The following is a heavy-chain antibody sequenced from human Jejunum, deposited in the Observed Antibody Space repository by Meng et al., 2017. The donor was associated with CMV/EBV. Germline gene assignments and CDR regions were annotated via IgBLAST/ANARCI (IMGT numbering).Heavy chain of an antibody. V-gene: IGHV3-7*02. CDR3: AKYNYGIDY. D-gene: IGHD5-18*01. J-gene: IGHJ4*02. CDR1: GFTFSSYW. Sequence: VQRVGSGGGLVQPGGSLRLSCAASGFTFSSYWMTWVRQAPGKGLEWVANIKTDGSDKNYVDSVKGRFTISRDNAQNSLYLQMNSLRAEDTAVYYCAKYNYGIDYWGQGTLVTVSS. CDR2: IKTDGSDK.